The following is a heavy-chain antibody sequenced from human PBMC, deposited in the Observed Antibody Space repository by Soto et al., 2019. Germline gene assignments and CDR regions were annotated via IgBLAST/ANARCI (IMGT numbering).Heavy chain of an antibody. D-gene: IGHD3-22*01. CDR3: ARELGYYDSSGMGLSGMDV. CDR1: GYTFTSYG. V-gene: IGHV1-18*04. Sequence: APVKVSCKASGYTFTSYGISWARQAPGQGLEWMGWISAYNGNTNYAQKLQGRVTMTTDTSTSTAYMQLRSLRSDDTAVYYCARELGYYDSSGMGLSGMDVWGQGTTVTVSS. CDR2: ISAYNGNT. J-gene: IGHJ6*02.